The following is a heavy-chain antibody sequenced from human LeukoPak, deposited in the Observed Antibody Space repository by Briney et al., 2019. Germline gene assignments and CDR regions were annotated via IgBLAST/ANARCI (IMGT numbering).Heavy chain of an antibody. CDR3: ASTARHDFWSGYRNN. J-gene: IGHJ4*02. V-gene: IGHV4-30-2*01. CDR2: IYHSGST. Sequence: PSETLSLTCTVSGGSISSGGYYWRWIRQPPGKGLEWIGYIYHSGSTYYNPSLKSRVTISVDRSKNQFSLKLSSVTAADTAVYYCASTARHDFWSGYRNNWGQGTLVTVSS. CDR1: GGSISSGGYY. D-gene: IGHD3-3*01.